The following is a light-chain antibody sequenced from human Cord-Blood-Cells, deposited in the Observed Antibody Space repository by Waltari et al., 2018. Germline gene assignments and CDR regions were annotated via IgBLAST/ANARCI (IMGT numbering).Light chain of an antibody. J-gene: IGLJ2*01. Sequence: QSALTQPASVSGSPGQSIPISCTGPSSDVGGYNYVSWYQQPPGKAPNLMIYEVSNRPGGVSNRFSGSKSGNTASLTISGLQAEDEADYYCSSYTSSSTVVFGGGTKLTVL. CDR3: SSYTSSSTVV. CDR2: EVS. V-gene: IGLV2-14*01. CDR1: SSDVGGYNY.